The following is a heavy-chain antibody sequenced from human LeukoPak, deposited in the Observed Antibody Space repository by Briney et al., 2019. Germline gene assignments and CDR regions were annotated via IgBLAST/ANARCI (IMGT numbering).Heavy chain of an antibody. V-gene: IGHV3-74*01. CDR1: GFTFSSYW. CDR2: INTDGSST. CDR3: ARALGPYYYDSSGYPN. D-gene: IGHD3-22*01. J-gene: IGHJ4*02. Sequence: PGGSLRLSCAASGFTFSSYWMHWVRQAPGKGLVWVSRINTDGSSTSYADSVKGRFTISRDNAKNTLYLQMNSLRAEDTAVYYCARALGPYYYDSSGYPNWGQGTLVTVSS.